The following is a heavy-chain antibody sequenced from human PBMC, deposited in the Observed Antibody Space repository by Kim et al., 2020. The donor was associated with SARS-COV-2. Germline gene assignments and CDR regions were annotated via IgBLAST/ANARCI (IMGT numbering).Heavy chain of an antibody. Sequence: GGSLRLSCAASGFTFSSYGMHWVRQAPGKGLEWVAVISYDGSNKYYADSVKGRFTISRDNSKNTLYLQMNSLRAEDTAVYYCAKPFAGDLNYGMDVWGQG. CDR1: GFTFSSYG. J-gene: IGHJ6*02. CDR3: AKPFAGDLNYGMDV. D-gene: IGHD7-27*01. V-gene: IGHV3-30*18. CDR2: ISYDGSNK.